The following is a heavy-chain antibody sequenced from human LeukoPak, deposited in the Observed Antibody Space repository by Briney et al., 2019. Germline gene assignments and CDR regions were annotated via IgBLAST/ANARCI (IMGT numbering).Heavy chain of an antibody. D-gene: IGHD6-6*01. CDR1: GGSFSGYY. J-gene: IGHJ2*01. Sequence: SETLSLTCAVYGGSFSGYYWSWIRQPPGKGLEWIGEINHSGSTNYNPSLKSRVTISVDTSKNQFSLTLSSVTAADTAVYYCASSSHWYFDLWGRGTLVTVSS. CDR2: INHSGST. CDR3: ASSSHWYFDL. V-gene: IGHV4-34*01.